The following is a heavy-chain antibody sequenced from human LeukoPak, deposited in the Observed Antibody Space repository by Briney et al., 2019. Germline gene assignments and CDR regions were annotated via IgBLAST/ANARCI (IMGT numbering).Heavy chain of an antibody. J-gene: IGHJ4*02. CDR2: INPNSGGT. V-gene: IGHV1-2*02. D-gene: IGHD4-23*01. CDR3: ARKYGGNFVVGY. Sequence: GASVKVSCKASGYTFSDYYMLWVRQAPGQGLEWMGWINPNSGGTNYAQKVQGRVTMTRDTSISTAYMELIRLRSDDTAVYYCARKYGGNFVVGYWGQGTLVTVSS. CDR1: GYTFSDYY.